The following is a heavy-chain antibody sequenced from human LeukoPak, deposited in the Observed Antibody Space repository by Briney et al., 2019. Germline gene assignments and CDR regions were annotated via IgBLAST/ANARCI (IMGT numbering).Heavy chain of an antibody. CDR1: GYTFTSYG. CDR2: ISAYNGNT. D-gene: IGHD2-2*01. V-gene: IGHV1-18*01. J-gene: IGHJ3*02. Sequence: GASVKVSCKASGYTFTSYGISWVRQAPGQGLEWMGWISAYNGNTNYAQKLQGRVTMTTDTSTSTAYMELRSLRSGDTAVYYCARPHLEDIVVVPAARYAFDIWGQGTMVTVSS. CDR3: ARPHLEDIVVVPAARYAFDI.